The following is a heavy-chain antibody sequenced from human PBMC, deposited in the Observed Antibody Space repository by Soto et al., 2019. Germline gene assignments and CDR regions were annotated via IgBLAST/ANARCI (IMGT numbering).Heavy chain of an antibody. J-gene: IGHJ6*02. V-gene: IGHV3-48*02. Sequence: EVQLVESGGGLVQPGGSLRLSCAASGFTFSSYSMNWVRQAPGKGLEWVSLISSSSSTIYYADSVKGRFTISRDNAKNSLILQMDSLIDDDTAVYYCASDSLTDGWGQRPTVTVS. CDR2: ISSSSSTI. CDR1: GFTFSSYS. CDR3: ASDSLTDG.